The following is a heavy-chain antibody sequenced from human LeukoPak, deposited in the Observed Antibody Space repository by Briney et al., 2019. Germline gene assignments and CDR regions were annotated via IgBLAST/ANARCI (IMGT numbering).Heavy chain of an antibody. CDR2: ISAYNGNT. J-gene: IGHJ4*02. D-gene: IGHD3-22*01. CDR1: GYTFTSYG. Sequence: GASLKVSCKASGYTFTSYGISWVRQAPGQGLEWMGWISAYNGNTNYAQKLQGRVTMTTDTSTSTAYMELRSLRSDDTAVYYCAREPRRYYDSSGYDYWGQGTLVTVSS. V-gene: IGHV1-18*01. CDR3: AREPRRYYDSSGYDY.